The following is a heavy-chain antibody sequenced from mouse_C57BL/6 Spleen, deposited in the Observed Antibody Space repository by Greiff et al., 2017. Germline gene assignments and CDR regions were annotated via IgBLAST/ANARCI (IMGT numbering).Heavy chain of an antibody. CDR3: ARRMTTGYFDV. CDR1: GYAFTSST. Sequence: QVQLQQSGAELARPGASVKMSCKASGYAFTSSTMHWVKQRPGQGLEWIGDINPSSGYTKYNQKFKDKATLTADKSSSTAYMQLSSLTSGVSAVYYCARRMTTGYFDVWGTGTTVTVSS. J-gene: IGHJ1*03. CDR2: INPSSGYT. D-gene: IGHD1-1*01. V-gene: IGHV1-4*01.